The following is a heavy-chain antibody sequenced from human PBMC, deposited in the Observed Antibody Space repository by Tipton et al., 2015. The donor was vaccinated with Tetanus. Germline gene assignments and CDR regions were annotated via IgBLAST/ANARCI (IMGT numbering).Heavy chain of an antibody. J-gene: IGHJ6*03. CDR3: ARHVEQLVPYYCYYMDV. Sequence: TLSLTCTVSGGSISSSSYYWGWIRQPPGKGLEWIGSIYYSGSTYYNPSLKSRLTISVDTSKNQFSLKLSSVTAADTAVYYCARHVEQLVPYYCYYMDVWGEGTTVTVSS. D-gene: IGHD6-6*01. CDR2: IYYSGST. V-gene: IGHV4-39*01. CDR1: GGSISSSSYY.